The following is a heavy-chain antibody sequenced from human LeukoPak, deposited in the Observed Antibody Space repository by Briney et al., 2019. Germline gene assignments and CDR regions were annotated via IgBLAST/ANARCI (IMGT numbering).Heavy chain of an antibody. Sequence: PGGPLRLSCVASGFTFSSYSMIWLRQAPGKALEWVSSISSSSSYIYYADSVKGRFTISRDNAKNSLYLQMNRLRADDTAVYYCARGGSGSYHYYYMYVWVKGTTATISS. D-gene: IGHD3-10*01. V-gene: IGHV3-21*01. CDR3: ARGGSGSYHYYYMYV. J-gene: IGHJ6*03. CDR2: ISSSSSYI. CDR1: GFTFSSYS.